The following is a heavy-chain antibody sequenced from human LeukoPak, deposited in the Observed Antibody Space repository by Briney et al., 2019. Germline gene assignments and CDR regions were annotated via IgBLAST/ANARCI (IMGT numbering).Heavy chain of an antibody. CDR3: ARDTSYYDSSGYYGNWFDP. CDR2: IYYSGST. Sequence: SETLSLTCTVSGVSISSSNSYWGWIRQPPGKGLEWIGSIYYSGSTYYNPSLKSRVTISVDTSKNQFSLKLSSVTAADTAVYYCARDTSYYDSSGYYGNWFDPWGQGTLVTVSS. J-gene: IGHJ5*02. D-gene: IGHD3-22*01. V-gene: IGHV4-39*07. CDR1: GVSISSSNSY.